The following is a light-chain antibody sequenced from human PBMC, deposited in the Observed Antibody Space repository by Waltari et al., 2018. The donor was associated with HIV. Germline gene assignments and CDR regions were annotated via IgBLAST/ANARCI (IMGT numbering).Light chain of an antibody. Sequence: DLGVTQTPLSLPCTPREPASSACGTSQSLLHSNGYNYLEWYLQKPGQSPQLLIYLGSSRASGVPDRFSGSGSGTDFTLKLSRVEAEDVGVYYCMQALRAPPTFVQGTRLEIK. J-gene: IGKJ5*01. CDR1: QSLLHSNGYNY. V-gene: IGKV2-28*01. CDR3: MQALRAPPT. CDR2: LGS.